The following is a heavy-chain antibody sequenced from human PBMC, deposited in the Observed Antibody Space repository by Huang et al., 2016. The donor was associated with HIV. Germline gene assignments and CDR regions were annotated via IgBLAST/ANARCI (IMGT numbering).Heavy chain of an antibody. V-gene: IGHV3-53*01. CDR1: GFTVSTNY. CDR3: AKEGDTGAALGY. CDR2: IYSGGTT. Sequence: EVQLVESGGGLIQPGGSLRLSCAASGFTVSTNYRTWVRPAPGKGLEWVSLIYSGGTTYYADSVKGRFTISRDDSENTLYLHMTSLRAGDTAVYYCAKEGDTGAALGYWGQGTLVTVS. J-gene: IGHJ4*02. D-gene: IGHD2-8*02.